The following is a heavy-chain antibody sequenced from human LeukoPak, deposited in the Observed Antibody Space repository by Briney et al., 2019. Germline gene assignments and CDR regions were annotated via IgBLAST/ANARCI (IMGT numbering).Heavy chain of an antibody. V-gene: IGHV4-34*01. CDR2: INHSGST. J-gene: IGHJ4*02. CDR1: GGSFSGYY. Sequence: SETLSLTCAVYGGSFSGYYWSWIRQPPGKGLEWIGEINHSGSTNYNPSLESRVTISVDTSKNQFSLKLSSVTAADTAVYYCARGKRWRNKRGHYFDYWGQGTLVTVSS. CDR3: ARGKRWRNKRGHYFDY. D-gene: IGHD5-24*01.